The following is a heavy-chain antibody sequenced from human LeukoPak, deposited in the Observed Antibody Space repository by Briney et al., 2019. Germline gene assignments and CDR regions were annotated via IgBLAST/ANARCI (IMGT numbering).Heavy chain of an antibody. D-gene: IGHD3-10*01. V-gene: IGHV1-18*01. CDR1: GYTFNSYG. Sequence: ASVKVSXKASGYTFNSYGINWVRQAPGQGLEWMGWINPYNGNTNYAQKLQGRVTMTTDTSTSTAYMELRSLRSDDTAMYYCARDLDGSGSYYYWGQGTLVTVSS. CDR2: INPYNGNT. CDR3: ARDLDGSGSYYY. J-gene: IGHJ4*02.